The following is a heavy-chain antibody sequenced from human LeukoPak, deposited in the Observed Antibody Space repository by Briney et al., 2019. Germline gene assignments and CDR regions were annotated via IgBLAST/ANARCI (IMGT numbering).Heavy chain of an antibody. CDR3: ARGEITSGGVIVVFDS. J-gene: IGHJ4*02. Sequence: ASVKVSCKASGYTFTSYYMHWVRQAPGQGLEWMGIINPSGGSTSYAQKFQGRVTMTRDTSTSTVYMELSSLRSEDTAVYYCARGEITSGGVIVVFDSWGQGTLVTVSS. V-gene: IGHV1-46*01. CDR1: GYTFTSYY. D-gene: IGHD3-16*02. CDR2: INPSGGST.